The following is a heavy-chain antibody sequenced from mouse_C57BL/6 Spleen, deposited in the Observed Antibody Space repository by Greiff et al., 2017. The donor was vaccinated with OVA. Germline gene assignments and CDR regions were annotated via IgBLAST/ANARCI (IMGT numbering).Heavy chain of an antibody. J-gene: IGHJ2*01. Sequence: QVHVKQPGAELVRPGSSVKLSCKASGYTFTSYWMHWVKQRPIQGLEWIGNIDPSDSETHYNQKFKDKATLTVDKSSSIAYMQLSSLTSEDSAVYYCARGDYYGPYFDYWGQGTTLTVSS. CDR3: ARGDYYGPYFDY. V-gene: IGHV1-52*01. CDR1: GYTFTSYW. CDR2: IDPSDSET. D-gene: IGHD1-2*01.